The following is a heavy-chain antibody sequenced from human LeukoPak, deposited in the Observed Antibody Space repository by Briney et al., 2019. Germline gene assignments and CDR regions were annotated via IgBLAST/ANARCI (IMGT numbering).Heavy chain of an antibody. Sequence: PGGSLRLSCAAAGFTFSSYAMNWVRQAPGKGLEWVSAISGSGGSTYYADSVKGRFTISRDNSKNTLYLQINSLRAEDTAVYYCAKALAAFLNIVSWGQGTLVTVSS. CDR1: GFTFSSYA. V-gene: IGHV3-23*01. D-gene: IGHD2-15*01. CDR3: AKALAAFLNIVS. J-gene: IGHJ5*01. CDR2: ISGSGGST.